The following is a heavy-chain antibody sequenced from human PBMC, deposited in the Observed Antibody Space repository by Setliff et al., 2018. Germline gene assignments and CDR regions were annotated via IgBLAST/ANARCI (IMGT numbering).Heavy chain of an antibody. Sequence: SETLSLTCTVSGASISSSRDYWGWVRQPPGKGLECIGSIYYSGSTYYNPSLKSRVTISVDTSKNQFSLKLSSVTAADTAVFYCARLSGYYFDYWGQGTLVTVSS. CDR3: ARLSGYYFDY. D-gene: IGHD3-22*01. V-gene: IGHV4-39*01. CDR2: IYYSGST. J-gene: IGHJ4*02. CDR1: GASISSSRDY.